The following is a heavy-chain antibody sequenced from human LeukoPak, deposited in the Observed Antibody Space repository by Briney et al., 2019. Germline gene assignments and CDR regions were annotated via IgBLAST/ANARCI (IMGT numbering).Heavy chain of an antibody. V-gene: IGHV4-59*01. CDR1: GGSISSYY. CDR2: IYYSGSN. CDR3: ASMTRPYYFDY. D-gene: IGHD3-16*01. J-gene: IGHJ4*02. Sequence: SETLSLTCTVSGGSISSYYWSWIRQPPGKGLEWIGYIYYSGSNNYNPSLKGRVTMSVDTSKNQFSLKLSSVTTADTAVYYCASMTRPYYFDYWGQGTLVTVSS.